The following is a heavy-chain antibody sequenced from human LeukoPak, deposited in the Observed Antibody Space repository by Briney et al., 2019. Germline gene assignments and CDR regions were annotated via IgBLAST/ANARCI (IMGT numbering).Heavy chain of an antibody. CDR3: ARRSRTETSFTGFDY. D-gene: IGHD2/OR15-2a*01. CDR2: ISGSGNTT. CDR1: GFTFSSYA. J-gene: IGHJ4*02. V-gene: IGHV3-23*01. Sequence: GGSLRLSCAASGFTFSSYAMSWVRQAPGKGLEWVSAISGSGNTTYYAVSVKGRFTISRDNSKNTLYLQMNSLRADDTALYYCARRSRTETSFTGFDYWGQGSLVTVSS.